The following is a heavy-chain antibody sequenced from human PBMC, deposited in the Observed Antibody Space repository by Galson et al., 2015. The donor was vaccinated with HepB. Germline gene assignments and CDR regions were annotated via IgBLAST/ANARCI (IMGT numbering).Heavy chain of an antibody. CDR2: IIPIFHTA. CDR3: ARDCSGIAVAGYFDY. D-gene: IGHD6-19*01. V-gene: IGHV1-69*13. Sequence: SVKVSCKASGGSFSSDAISWVRQAPGQGLEWMGGIIPIFHTANYAQKFQGRVTITADESTSTAYMELSSLRSEDTALYYCARDCSGIAVAGYFDYWGQGTLVTVSS. J-gene: IGHJ4*02. CDR1: GGSFSSDA.